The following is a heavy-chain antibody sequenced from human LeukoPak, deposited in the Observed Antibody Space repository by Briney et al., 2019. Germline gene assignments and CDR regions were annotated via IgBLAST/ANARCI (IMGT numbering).Heavy chain of an antibody. CDR1: GGSISSYY. CDR2: IYYSGST. CDR3: AALWFGEFLPYGMDV. J-gene: IGHJ6*02. V-gene: IGHV4-59*08. D-gene: IGHD3-10*01. Sequence: PSETLSLTCTVSGGSISSYYWSWIRQPPGKGLEWIGYIYYSGSTNYNPSLKSRVTISVDTSKNQFSLKLSSVTAADTAVYYCAALWFGEFLPYGMDVWGQGTTVTVSS.